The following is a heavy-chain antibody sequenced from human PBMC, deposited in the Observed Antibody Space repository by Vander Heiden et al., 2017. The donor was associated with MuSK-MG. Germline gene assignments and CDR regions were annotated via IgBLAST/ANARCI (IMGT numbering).Heavy chain of an antibody. CDR1: GYTFTSYG. D-gene: IGHD3-22*01. CDR3: ARGGNYYDSSGYYYPRFDY. CDR2: ITTYNGNT. J-gene: IGHJ4*02. Sequence: QVQLVQSGAEVKKPGASVKVSCKAFGYTFTSYGIGWVRQAPGQGLEWLGWITTYNGNTNYAQNLQGRVTMTTDTSTSTAYMELRSLRSDDTAVYYCARGGNYYDSSGYYYPRFDYWGQGTLVTVSS. V-gene: IGHV1-18*01.